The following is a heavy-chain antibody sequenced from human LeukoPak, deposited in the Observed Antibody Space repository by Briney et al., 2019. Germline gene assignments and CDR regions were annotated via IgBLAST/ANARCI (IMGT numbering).Heavy chain of an antibody. CDR3: ARTPVEDIVVVPAANYFDY. CDR2: INPSGCST. D-gene: IGHD2-2*01. V-gene: IGHV1-46*01. CDR1: GYTFTSYY. J-gene: IGHJ4*02. Sequence: ASVKVSCKASGYTFTSYYMHWVRQAPGQGLEWMGIINPSGCSTSYAQKFQGRVTMTRDTSTSTVYMELSSLRSEDTAVYYCARTPVEDIVVVPAANYFDYWGQGTLVTVSS.